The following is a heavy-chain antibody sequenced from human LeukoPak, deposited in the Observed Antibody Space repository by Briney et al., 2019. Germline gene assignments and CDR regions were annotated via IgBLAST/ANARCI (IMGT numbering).Heavy chain of an antibody. J-gene: IGHJ4*02. CDR3: ARVVAGYYYDSSGYYFDY. CDR2: IYYSGST. CDR1: GGSISSYY. D-gene: IGHD3-22*01. Sequence: SETLSLTCTVSGGSISSYYWSWIRQPPGKGLEWIGYIYYSGSTNYNPSLKSRVTISVDTSKNQFSLKLSPVTAADTAVYYCARVVAGYYYDSSGYYFDYWGQGTLVTVSS. V-gene: IGHV4-59*01.